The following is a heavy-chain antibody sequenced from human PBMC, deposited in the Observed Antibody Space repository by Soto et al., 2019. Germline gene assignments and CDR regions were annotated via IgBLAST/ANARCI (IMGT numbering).Heavy chain of an antibody. D-gene: IGHD3-10*01. Sequence: QVQLVKSGAEVKKPGSSVKVSCKASGGTFSSYAISWVRQAPGQGLEWMGGIIPIFGTANYAQKFQGRVTITADKSTSTAYMELSSLRSEDTAVYYCARDVTMVRGVIGYYGMDVWGQGTTVTVSS. CDR3: ARDVTMVRGVIGYYGMDV. V-gene: IGHV1-69*06. CDR2: IIPIFGTA. CDR1: GGTFSSYA. J-gene: IGHJ6*02.